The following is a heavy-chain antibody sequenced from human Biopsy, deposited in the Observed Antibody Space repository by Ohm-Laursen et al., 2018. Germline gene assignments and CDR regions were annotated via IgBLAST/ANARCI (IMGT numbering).Heavy chain of an antibody. CDR1: GGTFINYA. J-gene: IGHJ4*02. D-gene: IGHD1-26*01. V-gene: IGHV1-69*13. CDR3: ARGPHSGSHSCFDY. CDR2: IIPMFGTA. Sequence: VKISCKASGGTFINYAISWVRQAPGQGLEWMGGIIPMFGTANYAQMFQGRVTISTDESTSTSYMELSSLTTEDTAIYYCARGPHSGSHSCFDYWGRGTLVTVSS.